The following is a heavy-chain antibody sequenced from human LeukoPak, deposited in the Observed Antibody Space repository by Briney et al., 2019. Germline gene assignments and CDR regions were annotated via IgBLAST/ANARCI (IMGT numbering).Heavy chain of an antibody. CDR1: GGTFSSYA. Sequence: SVKVSCKASGGTFSSYAISWVRPAPGQGLEWMGRIIPILGIANYAQKFQGRVTITADKSTSTAYMELSSLRSEDTAVYYCARIGGYNWNAALNYWGQGTLVTVSS. V-gene: IGHV1-69*04. J-gene: IGHJ4*02. CDR2: IIPILGIA. CDR3: ARIGGYNWNAALNY. D-gene: IGHD1-20*01.